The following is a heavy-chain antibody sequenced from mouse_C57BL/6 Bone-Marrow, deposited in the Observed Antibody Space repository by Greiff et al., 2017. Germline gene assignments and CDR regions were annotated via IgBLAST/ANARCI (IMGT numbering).Heavy chain of an antibody. CDR1: GFNIKNTY. D-gene: IGHD1-2*01. J-gene: IGHJ4*01. Sequence: VQLQQSVAELVRPGASVKLSCTASGFNIKNTYMHWVKQRPEQGLEWIGRIDPANGNTKYAPKFQGKATITAETSSNTAYLQLSSLTSEDTAIYYCASPGVTTAIDYAMDYWGQGTSVTVSS. V-gene: IGHV14-3*01. CDR2: IDPANGNT. CDR3: ASPGVTTAIDYAMDY.